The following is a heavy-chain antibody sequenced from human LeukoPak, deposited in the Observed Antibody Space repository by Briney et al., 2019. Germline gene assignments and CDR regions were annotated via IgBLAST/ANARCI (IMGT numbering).Heavy chain of an antibody. CDR2: ISAYKGNT. CDR3: ARVRGRSNWFDP. J-gene: IGHJ5*02. CDR1: GYTFISYD. Sequence: VASVKVSCKASGYTFISYDISWVRQAPGQGLEWMGWISAYKGNTKYAQKFQGRVTMTTDTSTSTAYMELRSLRSDDTAVYYCARVRGRSNWFDPWGQGTLVTVSS. D-gene: IGHD3-16*01. V-gene: IGHV1-18*04.